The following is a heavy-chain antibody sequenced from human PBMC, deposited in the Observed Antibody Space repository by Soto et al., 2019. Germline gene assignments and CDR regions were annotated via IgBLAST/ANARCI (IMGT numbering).Heavy chain of an antibody. V-gene: IGHV3-21*01. CDR2: IRGFSPYT. J-gene: IGHJ6*02. CDR3: ARDRGYDAHDYYYNAMDV. D-gene: IGHD2-15*01. Sequence: EVQLVESGGGLVKPGGSLRLSCVGSGFTFRSYTMNWVRRAPGKGLEWVSGIRGFSPYTFYADSVKGRFTISRDNAKHALYPKMTSLRDEDTAVYYCARDRGYDAHDYYYNAMDVWGQGTTVTVSS. CDR1: GFTFRSYT.